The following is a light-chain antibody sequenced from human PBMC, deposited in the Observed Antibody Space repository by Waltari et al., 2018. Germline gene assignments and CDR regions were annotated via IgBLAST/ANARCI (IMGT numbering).Light chain of an antibody. CDR2: EVS. Sequence: QSALTQPASVSGSPGQSITISSTGTSRHVGSYNLASWYQQHPGKAPKLMIYEVSKRPSGVSNRFSGSKSGNTASLTISGLQAEDEADYYCCSYAGSSTFEFGGGTKLTVL. V-gene: IGLV2-23*02. J-gene: IGLJ2*01. CDR1: SRHVGSYNL. CDR3: CSYAGSSTFE.